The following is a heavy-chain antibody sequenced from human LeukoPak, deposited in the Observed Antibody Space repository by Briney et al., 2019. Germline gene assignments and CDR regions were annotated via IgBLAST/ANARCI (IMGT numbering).Heavy chain of an antibody. CDR3: ARGHDSSSGVGDY. V-gene: IGHV3-64*01. Sequence: GGSLRLSCAASGFTFSSYAMHWVRQAPGKGLEYVSAITSNGGSTYYANSVKGRFTISRDNSKNTLYLQMGSLRAEDMAVYYCARGHDSSSGVGDYRGQGTLVTVSS. CDR1: GFTFSSYA. J-gene: IGHJ4*02. CDR2: ITSNGGST. D-gene: IGHD6-6*01.